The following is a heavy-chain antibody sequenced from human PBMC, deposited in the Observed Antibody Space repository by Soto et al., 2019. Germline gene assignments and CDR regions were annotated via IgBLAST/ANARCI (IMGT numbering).Heavy chain of an antibody. CDR1: GGSISSYY. CDR3: ARHLKTNWFDP. CDR2: IYYSGST. J-gene: IGHJ5*02. Sequence: SETLSLTCTVSGGSISSYYWSWIRQPPGKGLEWIGYIYYSGSTNYNPSLKSRVTISVDTSKNQFSLKLSSVTAADTAVYYCARHLKTNWFDPWGQGTLVTVSS. V-gene: IGHV4-59*08.